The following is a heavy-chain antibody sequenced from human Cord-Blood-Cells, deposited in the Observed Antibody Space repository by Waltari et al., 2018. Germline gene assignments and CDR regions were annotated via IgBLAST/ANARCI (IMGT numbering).Heavy chain of an antibody. CDR3: ARHSPNWGSDFDY. CDR2: IYYSGST. CDR1: GGSISSSSYY. J-gene: IGHJ4*02. D-gene: IGHD7-27*01. V-gene: IGHV4-39*01. Sequence: QLQLQESGPGLVKPSETLSLTCTVSGGSISSSSYYWGWIRQPPGKGLEWIGSIYYSGSTYHNPSLKSRVTISVDTSKNQFSLKLSSVTAADTAVYYCARHSPNWGSDFDYWGQGTLVTVSS.